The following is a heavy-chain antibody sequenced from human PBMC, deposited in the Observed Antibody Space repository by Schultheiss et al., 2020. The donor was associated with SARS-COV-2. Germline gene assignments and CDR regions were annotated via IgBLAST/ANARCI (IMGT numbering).Heavy chain of an antibody. D-gene: IGHD1-1*01. Sequence: GESLKISCAASGFTFSSYSMNWVRQAPGKGLEWVSVIYSGGSTYYADSVKGRFTIFRDNSKSTLYLQMNSLKTEDTAVYYCTTEWYNWNDDFDYWGQGTLVTVSS. CDR1: GFTFSSYS. CDR3: TTEWYNWNDDFDY. CDR2: IYSGGST. J-gene: IGHJ4*02. V-gene: IGHV3-53*01.